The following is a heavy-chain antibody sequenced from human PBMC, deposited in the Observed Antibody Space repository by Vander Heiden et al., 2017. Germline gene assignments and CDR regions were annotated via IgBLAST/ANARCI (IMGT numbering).Heavy chain of an antibody. Sequence: QVQLVKSGAEVKKPGASVKVSCKASGYTFTGYYMHWVRQAPGQGLEWMGIINPSGGSTSYAQKFQGRVTMTRDTSTSTVYMELSSLRSEDTAVYYCARISLAVAGDDYWGQGTLVTVSS. CDR3: ARISLAVAGDDY. CDR2: INPSGGST. V-gene: IGHV1-46*01. CDR1: GYTFTGYY. J-gene: IGHJ4*02. D-gene: IGHD6-19*01.